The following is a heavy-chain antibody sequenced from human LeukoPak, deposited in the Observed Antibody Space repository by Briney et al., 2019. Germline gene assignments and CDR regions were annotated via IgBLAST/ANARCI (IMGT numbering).Heavy chain of an antibody. CDR3: ARQSTYSSSFLDY. CDR1: GGSMKFSTYY. J-gene: IGHJ4*02. CDR2: IYYSGST. Sequence: SETLSLTCTVSGGSMKFSTYYWGWIRQPPGKDLEWIGSIYYSGSTYYNPSLKNRVTMSVDTSKNQFSLKLSSVTATDTAVYYCARQSTYSSSFLDYWGQGTLVTVSS. V-gene: IGHV4-39*01. D-gene: IGHD6-6*01.